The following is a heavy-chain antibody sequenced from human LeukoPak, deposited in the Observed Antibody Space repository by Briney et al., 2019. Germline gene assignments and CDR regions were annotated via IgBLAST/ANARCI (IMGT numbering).Heavy chain of an antibody. V-gene: IGHV3-21*01. CDR2: ISSSSSYI. CDR1: GFTFSSYS. J-gene: IGHJ4*02. CDR3: ARVCLRDTGFDY. Sequence: GGSLRLSCAASGFTFSSYSMNLVRQAPGKGLEWVSSISSSSSYIYYADSVKGRFTISRDNAKNSLYLQMNSLRAEDTAVYYCARVCLRDTGFDYWGQGTLVTVSS. D-gene: IGHD5-18*01.